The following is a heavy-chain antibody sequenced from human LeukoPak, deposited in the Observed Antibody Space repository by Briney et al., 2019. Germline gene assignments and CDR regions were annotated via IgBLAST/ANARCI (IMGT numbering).Heavy chain of an antibody. D-gene: IGHD5-12*01. CDR1: GFTFSNAW. Sequence: GGSLRLSCAASGFTFSNAWMSWVRQAPGKGLEWVGRIRSKTDGGTTDYAAPVKGRFTISRDDSKNTLYLQMNSLKTEDTAVYYCTTGPHRGGYDLGFDYWGRGTLVTVSS. CDR3: TTGPHRGGYDLGFDY. J-gene: IGHJ4*02. CDR2: IRSKTDGGTT. V-gene: IGHV3-15*01.